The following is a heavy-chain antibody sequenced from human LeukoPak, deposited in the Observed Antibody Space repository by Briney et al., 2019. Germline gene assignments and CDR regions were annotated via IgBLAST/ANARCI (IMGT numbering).Heavy chain of an antibody. CDR3: ASGPVVGAPDY. CDR2: ISSNGGST. D-gene: IGHD2-15*01. V-gene: IGHV3-64*01. J-gene: IGHJ4*02. Sequence: GGSLRLSCAASGFTFSSYAMLRVRQAPGKGLEYVSAISSNGGSTYYANSVKGRFTISRDNSKNTLYLQMGSLRAEDMAVYYCASGPVVGAPDYWGQGTLVTVSS. CDR1: GFTFSSYA.